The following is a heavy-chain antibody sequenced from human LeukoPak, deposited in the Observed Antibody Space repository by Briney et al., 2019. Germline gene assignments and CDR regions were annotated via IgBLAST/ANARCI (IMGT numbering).Heavy chain of an antibody. V-gene: IGHV1-18*01. CDR2: ISAYNGNT. D-gene: IGHD3-10*01. CDR3: AREGWLSYGSGSLYLDY. CDR1: GGTFSSYA. J-gene: IGHJ4*02. Sequence: ASVKVSCKASGGTFSSYAISWVRQAPGQGLEWMGWISAYNGNTNYAQKLQGRVTMTTDTSTSTAYMELRSLRSDDTAVYYCAREGWLSYGSGSLYLDYWGQGTLVTVSS.